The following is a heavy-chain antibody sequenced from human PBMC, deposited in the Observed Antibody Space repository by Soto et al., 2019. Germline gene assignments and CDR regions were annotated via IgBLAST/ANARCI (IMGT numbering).Heavy chain of an antibody. V-gene: IGHV3-23*01. Sequence: EVQLLESGGGLVRPGGSLRLSCAASGFTFSHYVLSWVRQAPGRGLEWVSSISGSGSSVYLADSVRGRFAMSRDLSTNTVSLQMNSLRFEDTAIYYCAKVRATYLSASYFYYGLDVWGQGTTVTVSS. D-gene: IGHD2-21*01. CDR1: GFTFSHYV. J-gene: IGHJ6*02. CDR2: ISGSGSSV. CDR3: AKVRATYLSASYFYYGLDV.